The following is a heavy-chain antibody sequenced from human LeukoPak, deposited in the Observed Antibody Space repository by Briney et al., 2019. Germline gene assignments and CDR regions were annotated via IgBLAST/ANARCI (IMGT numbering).Heavy chain of an antibody. J-gene: IGHJ4*02. Sequence: ASVKVSCKASGYTFTTYGISWVRQAPGQGLEWMGWISSYNGNTNYAQKVQGRVTMTRDTSTTTAYMELRSLTSDDTAVYYCARESESSRSVVMEYWGQGTLVTVSS. D-gene: IGHD3-22*01. CDR2: ISSYNGNT. CDR3: ARESESSRSVVMEY. CDR1: GYTFTTYG. V-gene: IGHV1-18*01.